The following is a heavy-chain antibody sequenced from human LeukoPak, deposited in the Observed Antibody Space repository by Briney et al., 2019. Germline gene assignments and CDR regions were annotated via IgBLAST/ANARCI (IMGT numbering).Heavy chain of an antibody. V-gene: IGHV3-33*08. CDR2: IWYDGSNK. CDR3: ALGGSSSSFDY. J-gene: IGHJ4*02. Sequence: PGGSLRLSCAASGFTFSSYGMHWVRQAPGKGLEWVAVIWYDGSNKYYADSVKGRFTISRDNSKNTLYLQMNSLRAEDTAVYYCALGGSSSSFDYWGQGTLVTVSS. CDR1: GFTFSSYG. D-gene: IGHD6-6*01.